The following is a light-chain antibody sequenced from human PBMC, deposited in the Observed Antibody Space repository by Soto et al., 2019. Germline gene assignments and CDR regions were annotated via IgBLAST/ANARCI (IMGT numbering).Light chain of an antibody. CDR3: QHYNSYSEA. Sequence: IQMTQSASSVSASVGDRYTMTCRASQTISSWLDWYQQKPGKAPKLLIYKASTLKSGVPSRFSGSGSGTEFTLTISTLQPDDFATYYCQHYNSYSEAFGQGTKVDI. CDR2: KAS. J-gene: IGKJ1*01. CDR1: QTISSW. V-gene: IGKV1-5*03.